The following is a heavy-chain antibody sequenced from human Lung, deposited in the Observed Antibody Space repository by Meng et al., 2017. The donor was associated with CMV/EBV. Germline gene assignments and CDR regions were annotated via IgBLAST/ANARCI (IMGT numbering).Heavy chain of an antibody. CDR1: GFTFSSYG. CDR3: AKDFTQLAVAGIPYYFDY. J-gene: IGHJ4*02. CDR2: IRYDGSNK. D-gene: IGHD6-19*01. V-gene: IGHV3-30*02. Sequence: GGSLRLXCAASGFTFSSYGMHWVRQAPGKGLEWVAFIRYDGSNKYYADSVKGRFTISRDNSKNTLYLQMNSLRAEDTAVYYCAKDFTQLAVAGIPYYFDYWGQGKXVXVSS.